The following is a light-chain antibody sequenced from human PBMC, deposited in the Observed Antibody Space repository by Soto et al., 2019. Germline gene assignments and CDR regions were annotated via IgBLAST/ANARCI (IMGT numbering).Light chain of an antibody. J-gene: IGKJ1*01. CDR2: GAS. CDR3: QQYNNRPQT. CDR1: HSVTLN. V-gene: IGKV3-15*01. Sequence: ETVMTQSPATLSVSPGERATLSCRASHSVTLNLAWYQQTPGQAPRLLIYGASTRATGVPARFSGSGSGTEFNLTISSLQSEDFAVYYCQQYNNRPQTFGQGTKVEIK.